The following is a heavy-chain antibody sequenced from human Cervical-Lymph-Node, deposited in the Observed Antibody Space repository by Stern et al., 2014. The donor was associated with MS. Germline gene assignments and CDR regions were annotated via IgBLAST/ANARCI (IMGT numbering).Heavy chain of an antibody. D-gene: IGHD2/OR15-2a*01. V-gene: IGHV3-7*01. J-gene: IGHJ4*02. CDR2: IRQDGYDK. CDR3: ARDRRAFLDY. CDR1: GFGFGTSW. Sequence: EVQLVESGGGLVQPGGSLRLSCVASGFGFGTSWMSWVRQPPGRGLEWVANIRQDGYDKFYVDSVKGRFTISRDNARNSLYLQMNSLTVADTAVYYCARDRRAFLDYWGQGTHVAVSS.